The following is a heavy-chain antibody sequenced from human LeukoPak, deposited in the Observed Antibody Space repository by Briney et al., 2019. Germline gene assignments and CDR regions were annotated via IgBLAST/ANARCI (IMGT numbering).Heavy chain of an antibody. V-gene: IGHV4-59*01. Sequence: SETLSLTCTVSGGSISSYYWSWIRQPAGKGLEWIGYIYYSGSTNYNPSLKSRVTISVDTSKNQFSLKVISMTAADTAVYYCARAGRGVIRSFDYRGQGTLVTVSS. J-gene: IGHJ4*02. D-gene: IGHD3-10*01. CDR1: GGSISSYY. CDR2: IYYSGST. CDR3: ARAGRGVIRSFDY.